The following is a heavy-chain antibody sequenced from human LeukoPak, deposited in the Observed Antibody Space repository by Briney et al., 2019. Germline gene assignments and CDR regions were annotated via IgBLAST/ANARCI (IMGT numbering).Heavy chain of an antibody. CDR3: ARANYDILTGAHYFDY. CDR2: ISSSSDYI. D-gene: IGHD3-9*01. J-gene: IGHJ4*02. CDR1: GFAFSTYT. Sequence: PGGSLRLSCAASGFAFSTYTINWVRQAPGKGLEWVSSISSSSDYIYYADSVKGRFTIFRDNAKKSLSLQMNSLRAEDTAVYYCARANYDILTGAHYFDYWGQGTLVTVSS. V-gene: IGHV3-21*01.